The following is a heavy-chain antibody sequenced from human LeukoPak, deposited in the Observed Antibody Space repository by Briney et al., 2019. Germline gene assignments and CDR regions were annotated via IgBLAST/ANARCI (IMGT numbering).Heavy chain of an antibody. J-gene: IGHJ4*02. D-gene: IGHD3-10*01. CDR3: AGGGNPYYFDY. V-gene: IGHV3-43*02. CDR2: ISGDGGST. CDR1: GFTFDDYA. Sequence: PGGSLRLSCAASGFTFDDYAMHWVRQAPGKGLEWVSLISGDGGSTYYADSVKRRFTISRDNSKNSLYLQMNSLRTEDTALYYCAGGGNPYYFDYWGQGTLVTVSS.